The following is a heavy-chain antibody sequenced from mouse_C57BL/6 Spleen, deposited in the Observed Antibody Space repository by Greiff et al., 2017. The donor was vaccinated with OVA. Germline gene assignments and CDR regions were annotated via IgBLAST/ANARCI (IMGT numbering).Heavy chain of an antibody. CDR2: INPGSGGT. J-gene: IGHJ2*01. Sequence: QVQLQQSGAELVRPGTSVKVSCKASGYAFTNYLIEWVKQRPGQGLEWIGVINPGSGGTNYNEKFKGKATLTADKSSSTAYMQLSSLTSEDSAVYVCARSDYDYLYLGQGTTLTVSS. CDR1: GYAFTNYL. D-gene: IGHD2-4*01. V-gene: IGHV1-54*01. CDR3: ARSDYDYLY.